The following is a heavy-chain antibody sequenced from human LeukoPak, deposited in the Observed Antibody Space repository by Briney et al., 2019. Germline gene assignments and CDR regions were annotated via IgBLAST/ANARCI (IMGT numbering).Heavy chain of an antibody. CDR2: IYSGGST. J-gene: IGHJ1*01. CDR1: GFTVSSNY. V-gene: IGHV3-66*01. Sequence: GGSLRLSCAASGFTVSSNYMSWVRQAPGKGLEWVSVIYSGGSTYYADSVKGRFTISRDNSKNTLYLQMNSLRAEDTAVYYCAKTGAWSSEYFQHWGQGTLVTVSS. CDR3: AKTGAWSSEYFQH. D-gene: IGHD1-26*01.